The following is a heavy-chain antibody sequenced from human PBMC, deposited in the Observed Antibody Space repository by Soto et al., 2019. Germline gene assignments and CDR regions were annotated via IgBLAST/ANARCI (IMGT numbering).Heavy chain of an antibody. Sequence: QVHLVQSGGEVKKPGASVKVSCKASGYTFNRHGITWVRQAPGHGLEWMGWISVYNGDINYEQKFQGRVTLSSDTLTRTVSFELKSLRLDDTAVYYCARVRIVGSREIDFWGSGTMVTVSS. CDR3: ARVRIVGSREIDF. J-gene: IGHJ4*02. CDR2: ISVYNGDI. D-gene: IGHD1-26*01. V-gene: IGHV1-18*04. CDR1: GYTFNRHG.